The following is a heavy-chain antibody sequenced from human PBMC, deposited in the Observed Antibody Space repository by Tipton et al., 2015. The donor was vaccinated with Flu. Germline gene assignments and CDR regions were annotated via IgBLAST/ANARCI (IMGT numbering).Heavy chain of an antibody. Sequence: TLSLTCTVSGGSISSYYWSWIRQPPGKGLEWIGYTYYSGSTNYNPSLKSRATISVDTSKNQFSLKLSSVTAADTAVYYCARNYNSSSWYFYYYYGMDVWGQGTTVTVSS. J-gene: IGHJ6*02. CDR3: ARNYNSSSWYFYYYYGMDV. CDR2: TYYSGST. V-gene: IGHV4-59*01. CDR1: GGSISSYY. D-gene: IGHD6-13*01.